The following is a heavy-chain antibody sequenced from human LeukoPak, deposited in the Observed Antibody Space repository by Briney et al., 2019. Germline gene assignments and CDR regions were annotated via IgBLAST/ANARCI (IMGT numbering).Heavy chain of an antibody. J-gene: IGHJ4*02. CDR1: GGTFSSYA. CDR2: IIPIFGTA. D-gene: IGHD4-17*01. CDR3: ARIYGDYDY. Sequence: RASVKVSCKASGGTFSSYAISWVRQAPGQGLEWMGGIIPIFGTANYAQKFRGRVTITTDESTSTVYMELSSLRSEDTAVYYCARIYGDYDYWGQGTLVTVSS. V-gene: IGHV1-69*05.